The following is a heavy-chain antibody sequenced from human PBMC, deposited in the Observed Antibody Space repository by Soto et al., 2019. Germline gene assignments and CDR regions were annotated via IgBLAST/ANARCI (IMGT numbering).Heavy chain of an antibody. CDR3: ARVLEGMYYYESSGY. D-gene: IGHD3-22*01. V-gene: IGHV1-46*01. CDR1: GYTFTNYY. Sequence: QVQLVQSGAEVKKPGASVKVSCKASGYTFTNYYIHWVRQAPGQGLEWVGLINPKTGTTNDAPKFQGRVTMTSDTSTSTAYMELSSLRSEDTAVFYCARVLEGMYYYESSGYWGQGTLVTVSS. J-gene: IGHJ4*02. CDR2: INPKTGTT.